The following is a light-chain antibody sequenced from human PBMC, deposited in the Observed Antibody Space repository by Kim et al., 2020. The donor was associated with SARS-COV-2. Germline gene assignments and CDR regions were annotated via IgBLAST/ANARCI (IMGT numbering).Light chain of an antibody. CDR3: QQYNGAPWT. CDR1: QDIRHY. Sequence: ASVGDSVTITCRASQDIRHYVAWYQQKPGTVPKLLMYAASTLQLGVPSRFGGSGSGTAFSLTISSLQPEDAATYYCQQYNGAPWTFGQGTKVDIK. CDR2: AAS. V-gene: IGKV1-27*01. J-gene: IGKJ1*01.